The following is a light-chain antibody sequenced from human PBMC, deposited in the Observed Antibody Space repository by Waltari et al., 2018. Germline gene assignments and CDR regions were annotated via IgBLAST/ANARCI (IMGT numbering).Light chain of an antibody. CDR3: QRGHSPPLT. V-gene: IGKV1-39*01. Sequence: DIQMTQSPSSLSASVGDRVTIICRASQTINSYLSWYQQKPGKAPKLLIYGASSLQSGFPSSFSGVGSGTDFTLPIGSSKPEDLATYYGQRGHSPPLTFGGGTKVEIK. J-gene: IGKJ4*01. CDR2: GAS. CDR1: QTINSY.